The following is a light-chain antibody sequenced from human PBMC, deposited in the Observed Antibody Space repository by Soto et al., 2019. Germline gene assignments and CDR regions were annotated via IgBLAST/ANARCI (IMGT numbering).Light chain of an antibody. V-gene: IGLV2-14*01. CDR3: SSFTSTSTLPYV. CDR2: EVS. J-gene: IGLJ1*01. Sequence: QSALTQPASVSGSPGQSITISCTGTSSDVGGYNYVSWYQQHPGKAPKLIIYEVSNWPSGVSNRFSGSKSGNTASLTISGLQAEDEADYYCSSFTSTSTLPYVFGTGTKVTVL. CDR1: SSDVGGYNY.